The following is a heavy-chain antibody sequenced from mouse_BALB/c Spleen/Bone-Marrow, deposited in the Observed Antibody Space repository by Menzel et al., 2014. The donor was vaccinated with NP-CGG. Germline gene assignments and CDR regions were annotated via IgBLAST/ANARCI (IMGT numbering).Heavy chain of an antibody. CDR1: GNTFSNYW. CDR2: IYPGNSDT. V-gene: IGHV1-5*01. J-gene: IGHJ2*01. D-gene: IGHD3-1*01. Sequence: EVQLQQSGTVLARPGVAGRRSSKASGNTFSNYWMHWEKKRPGRGLEWLGPIYPGNSDTTYNQKCKGKAKLTAVTSTSTAYMDLSSLTNEDSAVYYCTTLARTNFDYWGQGTTLTVSS. CDR3: TTLARTNFDY.